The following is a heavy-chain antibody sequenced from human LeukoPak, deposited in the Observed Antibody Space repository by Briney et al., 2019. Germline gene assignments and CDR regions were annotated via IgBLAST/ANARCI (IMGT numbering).Heavy chain of an antibody. D-gene: IGHD2-15*01. J-gene: IGHJ4*02. CDR2: IRYDGSNK. V-gene: IGHV3-30*02. Sequence: GGSLRLSCAASGFTFSSYGMHWVRQAPGKGLEWVAFIRYDGSNKYYADSVKGRFTISRDNSKNTLYLQMNSLRAEDTAVYCCAKDEISPLDYWGQGTLVTVSS. CDR3: AKDEISPLDY. CDR1: GFTFSSYG.